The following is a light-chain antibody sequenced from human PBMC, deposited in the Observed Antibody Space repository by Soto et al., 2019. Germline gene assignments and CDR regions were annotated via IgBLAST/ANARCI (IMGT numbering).Light chain of an antibody. Sequence: IQLTQSPSSLSASVGDRVTSTCRASQAISSYLAWYQQKPGKAPHLLIYAASTLYRGVPSRFSGSASGTDFTLTISSLQPEDFATYYCQQLKSYPRTFGPGTKVEIK. J-gene: IGKJ3*01. CDR3: QQLKSYPRT. CDR1: QAISSY. CDR2: AAS. V-gene: IGKV1-9*01.